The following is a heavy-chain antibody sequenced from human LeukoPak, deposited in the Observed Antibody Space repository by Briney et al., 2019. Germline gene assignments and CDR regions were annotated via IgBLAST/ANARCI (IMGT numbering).Heavy chain of an antibody. CDR1: GGSISSGGYY. V-gene: IGHV4-31*03. CDR2: IYYSGST. D-gene: IGHD4-11*01. Sequence: PSETLSLTCTVSGGSISSGGYYWSWIRQHPGKGLEWIGYIYYSGSTYYNPSLKSRVTISVDTSKNQFSLKLSSVTAADTAVYYCARHSRHAAFDIWGQGTMVTVSS. CDR3: ARHSRHAAFDI. J-gene: IGHJ3*02.